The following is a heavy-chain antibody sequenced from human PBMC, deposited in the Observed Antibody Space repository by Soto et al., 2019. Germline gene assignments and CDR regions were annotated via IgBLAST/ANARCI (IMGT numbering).Heavy chain of an antibody. CDR1: GFTFSSYD. Sequence: EVQLVESGGGLVQPGGSLRLSCAASGFTFSSYDMHWVRQATGKGLEWVSAFGTAGDTYYPGSVKGRFTISRENAKNSLYLQMNSLRAGDTAVYYCARGLSDYDILTGYHDAFDIWGQGTMVTVSS. CDR3: ARGLSDYDILTGYHDAFDI. CDR2: FGTAGDT. J-gene: IGHJ3*02. V-gene: IGHV3-13*01. D-gene: IGHD3-9*01.